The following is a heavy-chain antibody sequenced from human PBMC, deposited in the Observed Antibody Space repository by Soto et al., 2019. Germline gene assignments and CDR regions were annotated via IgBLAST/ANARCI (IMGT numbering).Heavy chain of an antibody. Sequence: QVQLVQSGAEEKKPGASVKVSCKASGYTFTSYAMHWVRQAPGQRPEWMAWLNAGNGNTKYSQNFQGRVTITRDTSASTANMELSSLRSEDTAVYYCARADGAGFVGPWGQGTLVTVSS. J-gene: IGHJ5*02. D-gene: IGHD1-26*01. CDR3: ARADGAGFVGP. V-gene: IGHV1-3*05. CDR2: LNAGNGNT. CDR1: GYTFTSYA.